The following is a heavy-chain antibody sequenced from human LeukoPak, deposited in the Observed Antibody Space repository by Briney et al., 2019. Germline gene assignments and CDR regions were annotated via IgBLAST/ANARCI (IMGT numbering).Heavy chain of an antibody. Sequence: SETLPLTCTVSGGSISSYYWSWIRQPPGKGLEWTGYIYTSGITNYNPSPKSRVTISVDTSKNQFSLKLTSVTAADTAVYYCARRLDDWGQGTLVTVSS. CDR3: ARRLDD. V-gene: IGHV4-4*08. CDR2: IYTSGIT. J-gene: IGHJ4*02. CDR1: GGSISSYY.